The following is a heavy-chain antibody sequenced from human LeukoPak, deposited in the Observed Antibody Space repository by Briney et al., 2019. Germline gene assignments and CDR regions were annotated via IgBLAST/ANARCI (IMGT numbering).Heavy chain of an antibody. D-gene: IGHD3-3*01. V-gene: IGHV4-34*01. Sequence: PSETLSLTCAVYGGSFSGYYWSWIRQPPGKGLEWIGEINHSGSTNYNPSLKSRVTISVDTSKNQFSPKLSSVTAADTAVYYCARGRSGYDFWSGYYPTTLGSVDDYWGQGTLVTVSS. CDR3: ARGRSGYDFWSGYYPTTLGSVDDY. J-gene: IGHJ4*02. CDR2: INHSGST. CDR1: GGSFSGYY.